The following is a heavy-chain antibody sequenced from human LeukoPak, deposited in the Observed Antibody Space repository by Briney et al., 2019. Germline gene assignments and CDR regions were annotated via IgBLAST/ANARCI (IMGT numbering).Heavy chain of an antibody. CDR1: GFTFSSYA. CDR2: ISGNGGST. J-gene: IGHJ4*02. V-gene: IGHV3-23*01. Sequence: AGGSLRLSCAASGFTFSSYAMSWVRQAPGKGLEWVSAISGNGGSTYYADSVKGRFTISRDNSKNTLYLQMNSLRAEDTAVYYCAEFFRYRIAASDYFDYWGQGTLVTVSS. CDR3: AEFFRYRIAASDYFDY. D-gene: IGHD6-6*01.